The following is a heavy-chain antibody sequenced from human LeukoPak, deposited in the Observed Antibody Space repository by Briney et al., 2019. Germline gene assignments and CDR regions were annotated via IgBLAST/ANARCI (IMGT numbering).Heavy chain of an antibody. Sequence: GRSLRLSCAASGFTFDDYAMHWVRQAPGKGLEWVSGISWNSGSIGYADSVKGRFTISRDNAKNSLYLQMDSLRAEDTAVYYCVRGGAHEFDYWGQGTLVTVSS. V-gene: IGHV3-9*01. D-gene: IGHD1-26*01. CDR3: VRGGAHEFDY. CDR2: ISWNSGSI. J-gene: IGHJ4*02. CDR1: GFTFDDYA.